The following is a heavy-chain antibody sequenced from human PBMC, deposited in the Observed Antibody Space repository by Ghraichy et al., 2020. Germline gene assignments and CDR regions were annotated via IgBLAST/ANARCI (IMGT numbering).Heavy chain of an antibody. Sequence: GGSLRLSCAASGFTFSSYWMSWVRQAPGKGLEWVANIKQDGSEKYYVDSVKGRFTISRDNAKNSLYLQMNSLRAEDTAVYYCARGGRGSRRGGFDYWGQGTLVTVSS. CDR2: IKQDGSEK. D-gene: IGHD3-16*01. CDR1: GFTFSSYW. J-gene: IGHJ4*02. CDR3: ARGGRGSRRGGFDY. V-gene: IGHV3-7*01.